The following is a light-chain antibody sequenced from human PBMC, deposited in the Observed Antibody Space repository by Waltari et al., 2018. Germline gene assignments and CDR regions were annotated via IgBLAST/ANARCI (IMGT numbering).Light chain of an antibody. Sequence: EIVMTQSPATLSVSPGARATPSGRASQSVSSNLAWYQQKPGQAPRLLIYGASTRATGIPARFSGSGSGTEFTLTISSLQSEDFAVYYCQQYNNWPPWTFGQGTKVEIK. CDR3: QQYNNWPPWT. CDR2: GAS. V-gene: IGKV3-15*01. CDR1: QSVSSN. J-gene: IGKJ1*01.